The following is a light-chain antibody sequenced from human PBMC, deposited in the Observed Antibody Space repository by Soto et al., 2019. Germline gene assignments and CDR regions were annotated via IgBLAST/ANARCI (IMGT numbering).Light chain of an antibody. J-gene: IGKJ5*01. CDR1: QSVSSN. CDR3: QQYHKWPPIT. V-gene: IGKV3-15*01. Sequence: EIVMTQSPATLSVSPGERATLSCRASQSVSSNLACYQHKPGQAPRLLIYGASTRATGVTARFRGGGSGTEFTLTISSLQSEDSAVYYCQQYHKWPPITFGQGTRLEI. CDR2: GAS.